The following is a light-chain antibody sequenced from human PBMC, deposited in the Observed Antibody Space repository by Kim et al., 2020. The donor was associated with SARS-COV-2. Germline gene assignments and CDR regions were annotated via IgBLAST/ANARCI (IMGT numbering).Light chain of an antibody. CDR1: SGSIASYY. J-gene: IGLJ3*02. CDR2: NNN. CDR3: QSCDTTSWV. Sequence: NFMLTRPHSVSESPGKTVTISCTRSSGSIASYYVQLYKQRPGSAPTTIIYNNNQRHSGVPDRFSGSIDSSSNSASLTISGLKTEDEADYYCQSCDTTSWVYVGGTQLTVL. V-gene: IGLV6-57*04.